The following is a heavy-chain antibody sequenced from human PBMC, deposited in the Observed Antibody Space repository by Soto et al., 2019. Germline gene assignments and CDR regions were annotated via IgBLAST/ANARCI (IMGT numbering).Heavy chain of an antibody. V-gene: IGHV3-9*01. Sequence: PGGSLRLSCAASGFTFDDYAMHWVRQAPGKGLEWVSGISWNSGSIGYADSVKGRFTISRDNAKNSLYLQMNSLRAEDTALYYCAKDIKRPRDYYYYGMDVWGQGTTVTVSS. D-gene: IGHD6-6*01. J-gene: IGHJ6*02. CDR3: AKDIKRPRDYYYYGMDV. CDR2: ISWNSGSI. CDR1: GFTFDDYA.